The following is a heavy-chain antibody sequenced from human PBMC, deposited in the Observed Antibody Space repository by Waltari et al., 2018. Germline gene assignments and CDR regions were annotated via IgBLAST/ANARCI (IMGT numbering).Heavy chain of an antibody. CDR2: LRKTGGT. CDR3: ARLPRKYYDSLGWGFFDQ. J-gene: IGHJ4*02. CDR1: GDFPSDYH. D-gene: IGHD3-22*01. V-gene: IGHV4-59*08. Sequence: VQLQESGPGLVKPSATLSLTCTVSGDFPSDYHWTGIRQAPGKGLEWIAYLRKTGGTKCTPSLESRVTVTAVTSKKQFSLRLTSVTAADTAVYYCARLPRKYYDSLGWGFFDQWGQGILVTVSS.